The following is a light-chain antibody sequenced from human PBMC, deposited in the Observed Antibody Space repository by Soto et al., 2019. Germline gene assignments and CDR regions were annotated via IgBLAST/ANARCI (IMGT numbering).Light chain of an antibody. CDR2: DNN. CDR1: RSSIGNNY. Sequence: QSALTQPPSVSAAPGQKVTISCSGTRSSIGNNYVSLYQRVPGTAPKLLIYDNNKRPSGIPDRFSGSQSGTSATLGITGLQTGDEADYYCATWDSSLIAVVFGGGTKVTVL. CDR3: ATWDSSLIAVV. V-gene: IGLV1-51*01. J-gene: IGLJ3*02.